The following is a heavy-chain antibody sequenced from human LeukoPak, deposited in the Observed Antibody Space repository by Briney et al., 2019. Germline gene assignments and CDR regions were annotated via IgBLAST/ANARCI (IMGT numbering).Heavy chain of an antibody. CDR2: MNPNSGNT. CDR3: ARVPRATTRYYYYYYGMDV. D-gene: IGHD1-26*01. J-gene: IGHJ6*02. CDR1: GYTFTSYG. Sequence: GASVKVSCKASGYTFTSYGISWVRQAPGQGLEWMGWMNPNSGNTGYAQKFQGRVTMTRNTSISTAYMELSSLRSEDTAVYYCARVPRATTRYYYYYYGMDVWGQGTTVTVSS. V-gene: IGHV1-8*02.